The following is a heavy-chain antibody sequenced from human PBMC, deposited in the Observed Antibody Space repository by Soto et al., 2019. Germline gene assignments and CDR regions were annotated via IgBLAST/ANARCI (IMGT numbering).Heavy chain of an antibody. J-gene: IGHJ6*02. Sequence: GESLKISCKGSGDSFTNYWIGWVRQMPGKGREWMGTIYPDDSDTRYRPSFQGQVPISADKSLNTAYLQWISLKASDTAMYYCARNIAARLRGNYYYGMDVWGQGTTVTVSS. CDR2: IYPDDSDT. V-gene: IGHV5-51*01. CDR3: ARNIAARLRGNYYYGMDV. CDR1: GDSFTNYW. D-gene: IGHD6-6*01.